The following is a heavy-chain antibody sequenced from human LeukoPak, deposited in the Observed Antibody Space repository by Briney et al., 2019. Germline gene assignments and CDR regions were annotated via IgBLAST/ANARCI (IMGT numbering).Heavy chain of an antibody. CDR2: LGGSGSST. Sequence: GGSLRLSCAASGFTFNTYAMSWVRQAPGKGLEWVSGLGGSGSSTYYAESVKGRFTISRDNSKNTLYLQMNSLRAEDTAAYYCAKAVDDYFFDYWGQGTLVTVSS. CDR3: AKAVDDYFFDY. J-gene: IGHJ4*02. CDR1: GFTFNTYA. V-gene: IGHV3-23*01. D-gene: IGHD2-21*02.